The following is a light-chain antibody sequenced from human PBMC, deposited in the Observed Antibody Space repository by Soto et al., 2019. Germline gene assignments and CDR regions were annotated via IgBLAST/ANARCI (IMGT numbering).Light chain of an antibody. CDR3: QEYDSGPWT. J-gene: IGKJ1*01. CDR1: QGISNY. Sequence: DIQMTQSPSSLSASVRDRVTITCRASQGISNYLAWYQQKPGKVPKLLIYAASTLQSGVPRRFSVSGPCTDFKLGISSLQPKDVATYYCQEYDSGPWTFGHGTKVESK. CDR2: AAS. V-gene: IGKV1-27*01.